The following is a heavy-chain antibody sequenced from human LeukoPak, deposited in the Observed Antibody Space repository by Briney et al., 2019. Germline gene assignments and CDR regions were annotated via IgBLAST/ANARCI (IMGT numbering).Heavy chain of an antibody. Sequence: GGSLRLSCAASGFTFSSNYMSWVRQAPGKGLEWVSVIYSGGSTYYADSVKGRFTISRDNSKNTLYLQMNSLRAEDTAVYYCARDRDYNYFDYWGQGTLVTVSS. CDR2: IYSGGST. D-gene: IGHD4-11*01. V-gene: IGHV3-53*01. CDR3: ARDRDYNYFDY. J-gene: IGHJ4*02. CDR1: GFTFSSNY.